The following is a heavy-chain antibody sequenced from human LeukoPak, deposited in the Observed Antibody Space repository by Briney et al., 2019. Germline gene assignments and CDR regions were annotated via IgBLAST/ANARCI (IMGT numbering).Heavy chain of an antibody. CDR1: GFTFSNAW. J-gene: IGHJ6*03. V-gene: IGHV3-66*02. CDR3: AKDLDSYGYYYYMDV. CDR2: IYSGGST. Sequence: GGSLRLSCAASGFTFSNAWMSWVRQAPGKGLEWVSVIYSGGSTYYADSVKGRFTISRDSSKNTLYLQMNSLRAEDTAVYCCAKDLDSYGYYYYMDVWGKGTTVTVSS. D-gene: IGHD5-18*01.